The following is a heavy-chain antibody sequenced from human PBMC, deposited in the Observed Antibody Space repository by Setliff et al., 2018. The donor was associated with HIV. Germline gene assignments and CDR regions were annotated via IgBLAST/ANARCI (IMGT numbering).Heavy chain of an antibody. D-gene: IGHD3-10*01. CDR2: VHYSGSL. Sequence: KPSETLSLTCAVSGDSISSRDHYWGFIRQHPGRGLEWIGYVHYSGSLYYNPSLNNRITISVDSSKNQFSLRLTSVTAADTGLYFCARAPNRIGNMVRGVSRAYDIWGQGTMVTVSS. V-gene: IGHV4-31*11. CDR3: ARAPNRIGNMVRGVSRAYDI. CDR1: GDSISSRDHY. J-gene: IGHJ3*02.